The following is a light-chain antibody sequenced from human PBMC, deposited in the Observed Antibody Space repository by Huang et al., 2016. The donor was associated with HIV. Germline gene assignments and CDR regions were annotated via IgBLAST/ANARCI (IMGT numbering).Light chain of an antibody. CDR1: QTIKTN. J-gene: IGKJ1*01. V-gene: IGKV3-15*01. CDR3: QHYGNWPPWT. Sequence: IVITQSPATLSVSPGERATLSCRASQTIKTNLVWYQQKLGQPPRLLIYDSSARATVVPASFSGSGSGTNFTLTISILQSEDFAVYYCQHYGNWPPWTFGPGTKVEMK. CDR2: DSS.